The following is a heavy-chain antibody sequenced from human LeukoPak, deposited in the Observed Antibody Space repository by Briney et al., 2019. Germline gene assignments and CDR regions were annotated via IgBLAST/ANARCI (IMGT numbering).Heavy chain of an antibody. CDR1: GYTFTGYY. Sequence: GASVKVSCKASGYTFTGYYMHWVRQAPGQGLEWMGWINPNSGGTNYAQKFQGRVTMTRDTSISTAYMELSRLRSDDTAVYYCARVPYCSGGSCYMDWFDLWGQGTLVTVSS. D-gene: IGHD2-15*01. J-gene: IGHJ5*02. V-gene: IGHV1-2*02. CDR3: ARVPYCSGGSCYMDWFDL. CDR2: INPNSGGT.